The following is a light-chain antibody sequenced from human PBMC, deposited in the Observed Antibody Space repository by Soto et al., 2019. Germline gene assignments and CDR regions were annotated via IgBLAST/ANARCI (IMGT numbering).Light chain of an antibody. V-gene: IGLV1-40*01. Sequence: QSVLTQPPSVSGAPGQRVTISCTGSSSNIGAGYDVHWYQQLPGTAPKLLIYGNNNRPSGVPDRFSGSKSGTSASLAITGLQAEDEADYYCQSYDSSGSALFGGGTKLTVL. CDR1: SSNIGAGYD. CDR3: QSYDSSGSAL. J-gene: IGLJ2*01. CDR2: GNN.